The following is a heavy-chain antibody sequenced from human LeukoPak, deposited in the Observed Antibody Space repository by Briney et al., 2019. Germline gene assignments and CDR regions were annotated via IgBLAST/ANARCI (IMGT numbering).Heavy chain of an antibody. CDR3: ARDGFISNTWYGFLGF. J-gene: IGHJ4*01. D-gene: IGHD6-13*01. CDR2: IWYDGGNK. Sequence: PGGSLRLSCAASGFTFSIYVMHWLRQAPGKGLEWVAVIWYDGGNKRYADSVKGRFTISRDNSKNTLDLQRNSLRADDTAVYYCARDGFISNTWYGFLGFWGQGTLVTVSS. V-gene: IGHV3-33*01. CDR1: GFTFSIYV.